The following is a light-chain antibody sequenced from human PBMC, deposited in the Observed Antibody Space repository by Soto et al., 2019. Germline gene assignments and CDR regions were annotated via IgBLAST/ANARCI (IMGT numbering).Light chain of an antibody. CDR3: QQHNDWT. CDR2: GAS. Sequence: EIVMTQSPVTLSVSRGERATLSCRASQSVSSNNLAWYQQKPGQAPRLLIYGASTRAFGIPARFSGRGSGTEFTLAISRLQSEDFAVYYCQQHNDWTFGQGTKVEIK. J-gene: IGKJ1*01. CDR1: QSVSSN. V-gene: IGKV3-15*01.